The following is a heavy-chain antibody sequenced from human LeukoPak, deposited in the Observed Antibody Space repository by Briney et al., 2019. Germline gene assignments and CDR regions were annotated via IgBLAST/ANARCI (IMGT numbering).Heavy chain of an antibody. CDR1: GGTFSSYA. CDR3: ARGFCSGGSCLDYYFDY. D-gene: IGHD2-15*01. J-gene: IGHJ4*02. CDR2: MNPNSGNT. Sequence: ASVKVSCKASGGTFSSYAISWVRQAPGHELEWMGWMNPNSGNTGYAQKFQGRVTITRNTSISTAYMELSSLRSEDTAVYYCARGFCSGGSCLDYYFDYWGQGTLVTVSS. V-gene: IGHV1-8*03.